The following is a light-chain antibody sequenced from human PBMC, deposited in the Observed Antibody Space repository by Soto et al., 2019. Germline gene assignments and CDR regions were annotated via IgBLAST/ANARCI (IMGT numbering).Light chain of an antibody. Sequence: EIVLTQSPGTLSLSPGERATLSCRASQSVSSSYLAWYQQKSGQAPRLLIYGTSSRATAIPDRFSGSGSGTDFTLTISRLEPEDFAVYYCQQYGSSSWTFGQGTKVDIK. CDR2: GTS. CDR1: QSVSSSY. V-gene: IGKV3-20*01. CDR3: QQYGSSSWT. J-gene: IGKJ1*01.